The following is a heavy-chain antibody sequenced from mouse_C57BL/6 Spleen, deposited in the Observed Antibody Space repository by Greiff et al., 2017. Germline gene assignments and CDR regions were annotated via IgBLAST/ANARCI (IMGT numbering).Heavy chain of an antibody. CDR1: GYTFTDYY. Sequence: VQLQQSGPELVKPGASVKISCKASGYTFTDYYMNWVKQSHGKSLEWIGDINPNNGGTSYNQKFKGKATLSVDQSSSTAYMVLRSLTSEDSAVYYCARWDRRDYWGQGTTLTVSS. D-gene: IGHD4-1*01. CDR2: INPNNGGT. CDR3: ARWDRRDY. V-gene: IGHV1-26*01. J-gene: IGHJ2*01.